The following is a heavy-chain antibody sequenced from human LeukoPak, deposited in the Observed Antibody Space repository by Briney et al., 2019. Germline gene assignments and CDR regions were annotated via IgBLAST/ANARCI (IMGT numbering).Heavy chain of an antibody. J-gene: IGHJ4*02. V-gene: IGHV3-7*01. CDR2: IKQDGSEK. D-gene: IGHD2-8*02. Sequence: GGSLRLSCAASGFTFSSYWMSWVRQAPGKGLEWVANIKQDGSEKYYVDSVKGRFTISRDNAKNSLYLQMNSMGAEDTAVYYSARGRTEPAVFDYWGQGTLVTVSS. CDR1: GFTFSSYW. CDR3: ARGRTEPAVFDY.